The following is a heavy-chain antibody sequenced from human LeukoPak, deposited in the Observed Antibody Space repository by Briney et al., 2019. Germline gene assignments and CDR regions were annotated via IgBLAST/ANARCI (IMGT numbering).Heavy chain of an antibody. CDR1: GGSISSSNW. CDR3: ARGHQYYDFWSGYSYTFDY. Sequence: SETLSLTCAVSGGSISSSNWWSWVRQSPGKGLEWIGEIYHSGSTNYNPSLKSRVTISVDTSKNRFSLKLSSVTAADTAVYYCARGHQYYDFWSGYSYTFDYWGQGTLVTVSS. V-gene: IGHV4-4*02. CDR2: IYHSGST. J-gene: IGHJ4*02. D-gene: IGHD3-3*01.